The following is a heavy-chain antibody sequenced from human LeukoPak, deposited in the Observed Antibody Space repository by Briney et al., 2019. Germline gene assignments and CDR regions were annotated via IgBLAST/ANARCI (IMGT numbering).Heavy chain of an antibody. CDR1: GFTFSSYS. V-gene: IGHV3-21*01. J-gene: IGHJ6*03. Sequence: GGSLRLSCAASGFTFSSYSMNWVRQAPGKGLEWVSSISSSSSYIYYADSVKGRFTISRDNAKNSLYLQMNSLRAEDTAVYYCACTYYDFWSGYYYYYYYMDVWGKGTTVTVSS. CDR3: ACTYYDFWSGYYYYYYYMDV. D-gene: IGHD3-3*01. CDR2: ISSSSSYI.